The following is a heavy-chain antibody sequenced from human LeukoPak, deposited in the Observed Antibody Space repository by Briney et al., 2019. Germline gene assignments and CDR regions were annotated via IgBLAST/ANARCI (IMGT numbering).Heavy chain of an antibody. Sequence: ASVKVPCKASGYTFTSYDINWVRQATGQGLEWMGWMNPNSGNTGYAQKFQGRVTMTRNTSISTAYMELSSLRSEDTAVYYCARNQRITMARGVIILYGMDVWGQGTTVTVSS. J-gene: IGHJ6*02. CDR2: MNPNSGNT. CDR1: GYTFTSYD. D-gene: IGHD3-10*01. CDR3: ARNQRITMARGVIILYGMDV. V-gene: IGHV1-8*01.